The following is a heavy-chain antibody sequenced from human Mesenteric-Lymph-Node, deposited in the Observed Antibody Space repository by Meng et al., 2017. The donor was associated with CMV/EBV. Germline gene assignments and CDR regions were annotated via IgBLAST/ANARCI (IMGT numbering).Heavy chain of an antibody. Sequence: GESLKISCAASGFTFSSYAMHWVRQAPGKGLEWVGFIRSKAYGGTTEYAASVKGRFTISRDDSKSIAYLQMNSLKTEDTAVYYCTRGHGARSLEGYYWGQGTLVTVSS. CDR2: IRSKAYGGTT. CDR3: TRGHGARSLEGYY. J-gene: IGHJ4*02. CDR1: GFTFSSYA. V-gene: IGHV3-49*04. D-gene: IGHD4/OR15-4a*01.